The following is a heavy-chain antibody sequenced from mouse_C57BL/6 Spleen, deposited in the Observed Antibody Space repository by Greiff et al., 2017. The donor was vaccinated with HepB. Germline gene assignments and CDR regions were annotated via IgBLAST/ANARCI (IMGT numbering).Heavy chain of an antibody. CDR1: GYAFSSSW. V-gene: IGHV1-82*01. Sequence: VMLVESGPELVKPGASVKISCKASGYAFSSSWMNWVKQRPGKGLEWIGRIYPGDGDTNYNGKFKGKATLTADKSSSTAYMQLSSLTSEDSAVYFCARWGSGSAWFAYWGQGTLVTVSA. CDR3: ARWGSGSAWFAY. D-gene: IGHD3-2*02. J-gene: IGHJ3*01. CDR2: IYPGDGDT.